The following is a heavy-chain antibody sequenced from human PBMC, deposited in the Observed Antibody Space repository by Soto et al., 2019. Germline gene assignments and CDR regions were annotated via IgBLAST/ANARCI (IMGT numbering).Heavy chain of an antibody. CDR1: GGSISSSSW. CDR3: ARGLSFRGDFDV. J-gene: IGHJ3*01. Sequence: HLQESGPGLVKPSGTLSLTCDVSGGSISSSSWWTWVRQSPGKGLEWIGEIYHAGNPNYNPSFQSRVTIFADKSKNHFSLRLTSVTAADTAIYYCARGLSFRGDFDVWGQGTTVTVSS. CDR2: IYHAGNP. V-gene: IGHV4-4*02. D-gene: IGHD2-21*02.